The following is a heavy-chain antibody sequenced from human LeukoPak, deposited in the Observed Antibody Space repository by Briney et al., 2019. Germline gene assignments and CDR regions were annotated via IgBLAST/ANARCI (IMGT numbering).Heavy chain of an antibody. CDR2: IYSGGST. CDR1: GFTVSSNY. CDR3: AKDHLVAAAPGH. V-gene: IGHV3-53*01. J-gene: IGHJ4*02. D-gene: IGHD6-13*01. Sequence: GGSLRLSCAASGFTVSSNYMSWVRQAPGKGLEWVSVIYSGGSTYYADSVKGRFTISRDNSKNTLYLQMNSLRAEDTAVYYCAKDHLVAAAPGHWGQGTLVTVSS.